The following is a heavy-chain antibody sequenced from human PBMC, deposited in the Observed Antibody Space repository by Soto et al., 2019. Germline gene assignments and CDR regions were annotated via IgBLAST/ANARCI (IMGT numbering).Heavy chain of an antibody. CDR3: ARSGTAYGDYVVGY. D-gene: IGHD4-17*01. Sequence: QVQLQESGPGLVKPSQTLSLTCTVSGGSISSGGYYWSWIRQHPGKGLEWIGFIYYSGSTYYNPSLKSRVTISVDTSKNQFSLKLSSVAAVGTAVYYCARSGTAYGDYVVGYWGQGTLVTVSS. CDR1: GGSISSGGYY. J-gene: IGHJ4*02. V-gene: IGHV4-31*03. CDR2: IYYSGST.